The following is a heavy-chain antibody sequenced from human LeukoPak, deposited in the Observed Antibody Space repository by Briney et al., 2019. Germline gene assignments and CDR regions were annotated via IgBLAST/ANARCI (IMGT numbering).Heavy chain of an antibody. V-gene: IGHV3-11*01. CDR3: ARSGTYSRHYYYMDV. CDR1: GFTFSYYY. Sequence: PGGSLRLSCAASGFTFSYYYMSWIRQAPGKGLEWVSYISSSGSTIYYADSVEGRFTISRDNAKNSLYLQMNSLRAEDTAVYYCARSGTYSRHYYYMDVWGKGTTVTVSS. J-gene: IGHJ6*03. D-gene: IGHD1-26*01. CDR2: ISSSGSTI.